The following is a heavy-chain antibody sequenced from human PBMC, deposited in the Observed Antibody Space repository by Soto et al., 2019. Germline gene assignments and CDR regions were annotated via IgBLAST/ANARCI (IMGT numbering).Heavy chain of an antibody. CDR2: IMPMLGTA. D-gene: IGHD2-2*01. Sequence: QVQLEQSGSEVKNPGSSVKVSCKASRDTFRTSAISWVRQAPGQGLEWLGGIMPMLGTASYAQKFHGRVTMTIDTSTSTAYLDLRSLTSDDTAVYYCARVIPGAEAWFHPWGQGTLVTVSS. CDR1: RDTFRTSA. CDR3: ARVIPGAEAWFHP. V-gene: IGHV1-69*06. J-gene: IGHJ5*02.